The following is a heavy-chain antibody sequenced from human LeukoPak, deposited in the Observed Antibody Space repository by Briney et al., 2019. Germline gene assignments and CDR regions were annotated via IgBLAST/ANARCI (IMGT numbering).Heavy chain of an antibody. J-gene: IGHJ4*02. D-gene: IGHD6-19*01. Sequence: GSSVKVSCKASGGTFRSYAISWVRQAPGQGLEWMGGIIPIFGTANYAQKFQGRVTITADESTSTAYMELSSLRSEDTAVYYCARGSPWLVPPFDYWGQGALVTVSS. V-gene: IGHV1-69*01. CDR3: ARGSPWLVPPFDY. CDR2: IIPIFGTA. CDR1: GGTFRSYA.